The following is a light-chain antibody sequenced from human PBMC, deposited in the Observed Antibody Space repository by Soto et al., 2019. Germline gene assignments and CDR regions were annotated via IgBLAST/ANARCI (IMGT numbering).Light chain of an antibody. CDR3: QQYHSSPRT. J-gene: IGKJ1*01. Sequence: ETVLTQSPGTLSLSPGERATLSCRASQSVGGSSLAWYQQRPGQAPRLLIYHTSCRATGIPDRFSGSGSGTDFTLTISRLEPEDFAVYYCQQYHSSPRTFGQGTKVDIK. V-gene: IGKV3-20*01. CDR2: HTS. CDR1: QSVGGSS.